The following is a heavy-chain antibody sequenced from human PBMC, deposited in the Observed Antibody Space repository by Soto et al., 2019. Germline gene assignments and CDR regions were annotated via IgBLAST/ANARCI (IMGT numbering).Heavy chain of an antibody. J-gene: IGHJ4*02. CDR3: AKAVPPFVVVTASDY. V-gene: IGHV3-30*18. D-gene: IGHD2-21*02. CDR1: GFTFRNFG. CDR2: ISYDGTNK. Sequence: PGGSLRLSCAASGFTFRNFGMHWVRQAPSKGLEWVAVISYDGTNKYYADSVKGRFTISRDNSKNTLYLQINSLRAEDTAVYYCAKAVPPFVVVTASDYWGQGTLVTVSS.